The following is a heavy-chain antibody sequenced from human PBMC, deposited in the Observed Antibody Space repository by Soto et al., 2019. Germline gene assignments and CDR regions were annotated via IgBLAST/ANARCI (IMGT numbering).Heavy chain of an antibody. CDR1: GGTFSSYA. CDR3: ARVGPTVTTEGAAFDI. CDR2: IIPIFGTA. D-gene: IGHD4-17*01. V-gene: IGHV1-69*13. Sequence: SVKVSCKASGGTFSSYAISWVRQAPGQGLEWMGGIIPIFGTANYAQKFQGRVTITADESTSTAYMELSSLRSEDTAVYYCARVGPTVTTEGAAFDIWGQGTMVTVSS. J-gene: IGHJ3*02.